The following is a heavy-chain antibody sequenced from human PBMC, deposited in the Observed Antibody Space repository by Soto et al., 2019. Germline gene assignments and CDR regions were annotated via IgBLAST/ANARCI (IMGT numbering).Heavy chain of an antibody. Sequence: PGGSLRLSCAASGFTFSSYAMSWVRQAPGKGLEWVSAISGSGGSTYYADSVKGRFTISRDNSKNTLYLQMNSLRAEDTAVYYCSMRPHSGYYFAAVWGQGTTLTGSS. CDR3: SMRPHSGYYFAAV. CDR1: GFTFSSYA. V-gene: IGHV3-23*01. CDR2: ISGSGGST. J-gene: IGHJ6*02. D-gene: IGHD5-12*01.